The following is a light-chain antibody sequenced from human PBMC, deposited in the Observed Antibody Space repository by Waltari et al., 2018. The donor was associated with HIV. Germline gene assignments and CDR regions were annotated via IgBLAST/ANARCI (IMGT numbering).Light chain of an antibody. CDR3: CAYAGSTTYVI. V-gene: IGLV2-23*02. CDR1: SSDLGDYNL. Sequence: QSALTQPASVSGSPGQSTTISCTGTSSDLGDYNLFSWYQQHPGKAPKLMIYEVSKRPSGVSNRFSGSKSGNTASLTISGLQAEDEADYYCCAYAGSTTYVIFGGGTKLTVL. CDR2: EVS. J-gene: IGLJ2*01.